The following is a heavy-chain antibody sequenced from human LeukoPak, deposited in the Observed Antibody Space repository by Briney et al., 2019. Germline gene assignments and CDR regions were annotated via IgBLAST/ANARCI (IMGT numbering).Heavy chain of an antibody. D-gene: IGHD3-10*01. V-gene: IGHV4-61*02. J-gene: IGHJ5*02. CDR1: GGSISSGSYY. Sequence: SQTLSLTCTVSGGSISSGSYYWSWIRQPAGKGLEWIGRIYTSGSTNYNPSLKTRVTISIDTSKNHFSLKLTSVTAADTAVYYCARAQGSGDWFDPWGQGTLVTVSS. CDR3: ARAQGSGDWFDP. CDR2: IYTSGST.